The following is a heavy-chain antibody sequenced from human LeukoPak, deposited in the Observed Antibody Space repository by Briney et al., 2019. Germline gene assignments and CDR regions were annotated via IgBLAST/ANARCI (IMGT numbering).Heavy chain of an antibody. D-gene: IGHD3-22*01. Sequence: PSETLSLTCTVSGGSISSYYWSWIRQPPGKGPEWIGYIYYSGSTNYNPSLKSRVTISVDTSKNQFSLKLSSVTAADTAVYYCAREGHYYDSSGYYSNYYYYYMDVWGKGTTVTVSS. J-gene: IGHJ6*03. CDR3: AREGHYYDSSGYYSNYYYYYMDV. CDR2: IYYSGST. CDR1: GGSISSYY. V-gene: IGHV4-59*01.